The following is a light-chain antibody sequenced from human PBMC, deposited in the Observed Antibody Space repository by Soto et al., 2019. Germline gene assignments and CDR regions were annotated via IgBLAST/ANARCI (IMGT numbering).Light chain of an antibody. CDR3: QQYSNPPWT. CDR2: WSS. J-gene: IGKJ1*01. V-gene: IGKV4-1*01. Sequence: DIVMTQSPDSLAVSLGDRATINCKSSQSLLYDSNNQNYLAWYQQKPGQSPKLLLYWSSTRESGVPDRFSGSGSETDFTLTISNLQAEDVAVYYCQQYSNPPWTFGQGTKVEIK. CDR1: QSLLYDSNNQNY.